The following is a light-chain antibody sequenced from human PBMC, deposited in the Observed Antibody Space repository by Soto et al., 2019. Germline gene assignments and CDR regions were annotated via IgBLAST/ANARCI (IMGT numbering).Light chain of an antibody. CDR1: QSVSSY. Sequence: EIVLTQSPGTLSLSPGQRATLSCRASQSVSSYLAWYQQKPGQAPRLLIYGASTRATDIPARFSGSGSGTDFALKISRVEAEDVGVYYCMQGTHWPITFGQGTRLEIK. J-gene: IGKJ5*01. CDR2: GAS. CDR3: MQGTHWPIT. V-gene: IGKV3-11*01.